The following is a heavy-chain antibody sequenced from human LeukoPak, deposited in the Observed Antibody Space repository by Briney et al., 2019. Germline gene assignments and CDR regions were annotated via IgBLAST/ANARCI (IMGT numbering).Heavy chain of an antibody. V-gene: IGHV3-21*01. Sequence: GGSLRLSCAASGFTFSSYWMNWVRQAPGKGLEWVSSISSSSSYIYYADSVKGRFTISRDNAKNSLYLQMNSLRAEDTAVYYCARFPSRWLQEFDYWGQGTLVTVSS. D-gene: IGHD5-24*01. CDR2: ISSSSSYI. CDR1: GFTFSSYW. J-gene: IGHJ4*02. CDR3: ARFPSRWLQEFDY.